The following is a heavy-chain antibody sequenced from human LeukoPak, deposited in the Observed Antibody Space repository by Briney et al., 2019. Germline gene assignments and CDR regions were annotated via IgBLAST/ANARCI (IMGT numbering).Heavy chain of an antibody. V-gene: IGHV4-31*03. Sequence: SQTLSLPCTVSGGSISSGGYYWSWIRQHPGKGLEWIGYIYYSGSTYYNPSLKSRVTISVDTSKNQFSLKLSSVTAADTAVYYCARDLYSSSWYGGRWFDPWGQGTLVTVSS. CDR1: GGSISSGGYY. D-gene: IGHD6-13*01. CDR3: ARDLYSSSWYGGRWFDP. CDR2: IYYSGST. J-gene: IGHJ5*02.